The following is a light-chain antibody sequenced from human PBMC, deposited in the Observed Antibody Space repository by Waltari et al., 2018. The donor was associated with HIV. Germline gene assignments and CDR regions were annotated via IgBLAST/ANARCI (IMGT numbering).Light chain of an antibody. J-gene: IGKJ1*01. Sequence: DIQMTQSPSSLSASVGDRVTITCRASQSISNYLNWYQQKLGKAPKLLMYAASSLQSGVPSRFSGSGSGTDFTLTISSLQPEDFATYYCQQSYSTPRTFGQGTKVEFK. V-gene: IGKV1-39*01. CDR2: AAS. CDR1: QSISNY. CDR3: QQSYSTPRT.